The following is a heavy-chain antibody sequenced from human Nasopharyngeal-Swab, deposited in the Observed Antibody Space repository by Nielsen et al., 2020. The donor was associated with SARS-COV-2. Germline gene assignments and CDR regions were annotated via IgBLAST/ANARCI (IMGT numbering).Heavy chain of an antibody. CDR2: IKSRSDGGTT. D-gene: IGHD5-18*01. Sequence: GGSLRLSCAASGLTFSKACMNWVRQAPGRGLEWVGRIKSRSDGGTTYYAAPVKGRFTISRDDSENTVYLQMNGLQTDDTAVYYCSTGGYTSGLDYWGQGTLVTVSS. J-gene: IGHJ4*02. CDR3: STGGYTSGLDY. CDR1: GLTFSKAC. V-gene: IGHV3-15*01.